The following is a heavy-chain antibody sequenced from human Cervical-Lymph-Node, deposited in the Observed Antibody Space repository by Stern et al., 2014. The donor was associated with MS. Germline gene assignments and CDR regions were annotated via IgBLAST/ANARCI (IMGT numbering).Heavy chain of an antibody. D-gene: IGHD1-1*01. V-gene: IGHV3-53*01. CDR3: ARDTSSPERSDW. Sequence: EVQLEESGGGVIPPGGSLRLSCKASGVTVSRDYMTWVRQAPGKGLEWVSLITNVGSTFYTDSVKGRFTISRDDSKNTVYLHMTSLRAEDTAMYYCARDTSSPERSDWWGQGTLVTVSS. CDR2: ITNVGST. CDR1: GVTVSRDY. J-gene: IGHJ4*02.